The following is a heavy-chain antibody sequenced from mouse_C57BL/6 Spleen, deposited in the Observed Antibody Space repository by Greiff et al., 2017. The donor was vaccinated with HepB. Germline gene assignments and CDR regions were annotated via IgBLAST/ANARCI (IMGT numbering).Heavy chain of an antibody. CDR3: ARPLTAQAWFAY. CDR1: GFTFSDYY. D-gene: IGHD3-2*02. V-gene: IGHV5-12*01. J-gene: IGHJ3*01. CDR2: ISNGGGST. Sequence: DVMLVESGGGLVQPGGSLKLSCAASGFTFSDYYMYWVRQTPEKRLEWVAYISNGGGSTYYPDTVKGRFTISRDNAKNTLYLQMSRLKSEDTAMYYCARPLTAQAWFAYWGQGTLVTVSA.